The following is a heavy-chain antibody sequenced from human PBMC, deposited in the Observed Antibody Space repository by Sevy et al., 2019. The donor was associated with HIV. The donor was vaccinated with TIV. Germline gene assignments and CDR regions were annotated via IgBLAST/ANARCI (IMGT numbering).Heavy chain of an antibody. Sequence: GGSLRLSCAASGFTFSSYGMHWVRQAPGKGLEWVAFIRYDGSNKYYADSVKGRFTISRDNSKNTLYLQMNSLRAEDTAVDYCAGTAKGSIAARGEGWPERKRGEYCYYGMDVWGQGTTVTVSS. CDR2: IRYDGSNK. D-gene: IGHD6-6*01. V-gene: IGHV3-30*02. CDR3: AGTAKGSIAARGEGWPERKRGEYCYYGMDV. J-gene: IGHJ6*02. CDR1: GFTFSSYG.